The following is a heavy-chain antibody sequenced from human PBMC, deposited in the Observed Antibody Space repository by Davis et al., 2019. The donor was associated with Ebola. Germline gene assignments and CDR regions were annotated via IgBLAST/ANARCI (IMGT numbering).Heavy chain of an antibody. Sequence: PGGSLRLSCAALGITFPISGTHWVAHAPGKRLYWVTLIGNDGTNKQYVDSVKDRFTISRDDSRSTVYLQMNSLRAEDTAVYYCARDLYYNSLDHWGQGALVTVSS. CDR3: ARDLYYNSLDH. V-gene: IGHV3-33*01. CDR1: GITFPISG. D-gene: IGHD1-1*01. CDR2: IGNDGTNK. J-gene: IGHJ4*02.